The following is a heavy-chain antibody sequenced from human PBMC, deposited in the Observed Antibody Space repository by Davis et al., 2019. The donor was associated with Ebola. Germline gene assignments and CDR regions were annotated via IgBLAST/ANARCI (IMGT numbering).Heavy chain of an antibody. Sequence: SVKVSCKASGGTFRRYSISWVRQAPGQGLEWVGGIMPIFRTPDYSQNFQGRVTITADESTTTSIMELTSLTSDDTAVYYCAREVPTVTAYAFDIWGQGTMVTVSS. CDR3: AREVPTVTAYAFDI. V-gene: IGHV1-69*13. CDR1: GGTFRRYS. D-gene: IGHD4-17*01. CDR2: IMPIFRTP. J-gene: IGHJ3*02.